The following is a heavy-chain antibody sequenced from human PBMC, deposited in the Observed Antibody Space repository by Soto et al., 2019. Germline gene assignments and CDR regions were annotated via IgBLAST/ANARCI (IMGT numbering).Heavy chain of an antibody. CDR1: GESFSGYY. CDR2: INHSGST. CDR3: ARDHFDWSTGYYYYYGMDV. Sequence: SETLSLTCAVYGESFSGYYWSWIRQPPGKGLEWIGEINHSGSTNYNPSLKSRVTISVDTSKNQFSLKLSSVTAADTAVYYCARDHFDWSTGYYYYYGMDVWGQGTTVT. V-gene: IGHV4-34*01. J-gene: IGHJ6*02. D-gene: IGHD3-9*01.